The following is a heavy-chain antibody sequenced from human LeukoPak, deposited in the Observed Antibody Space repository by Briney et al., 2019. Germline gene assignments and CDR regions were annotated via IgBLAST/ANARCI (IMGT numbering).Heavy chain of an antibody. CDR2: IYYSGGT. CDR3: ARDGAAAGNWFDP. V-gene: IGHV4-59*01. J-gene: IGHJ5*02. CDR1: GGSISSYY. D-gene: IGHD6-13*01. Sequence: SETLSLTCTVSGGSISSYYWSWIRQPPGKGLEWIGYIYYSGGTNYNPSLKSRVTISVDTSKNQFSLKLSSVTAADTAVYYCARDGAAAGNWFDPWGQGTLVTVSP.